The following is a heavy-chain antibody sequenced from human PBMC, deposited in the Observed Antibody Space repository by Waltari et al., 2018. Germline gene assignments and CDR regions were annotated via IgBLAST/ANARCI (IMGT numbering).Heavy chain of an antibody. D-gene: IGHD3-16*01. CDR1: GGSISGYY. CDR2: IYGGSGST. V-gene: IGHV4-59*12. J-gene: IGHJ4*02. Sequence: QVQLQESGPGLVKPSETLSLTCAVSGGSISGYYWSWIRQAPGKGLEWIGYIYGGSGSTSYNPSLKSRVTISIDTSKNQFSLKLSSVTAADTAVYYCARLRTRFDYCGQGVLVTVSS. CDR3: ARLRTRFDY.